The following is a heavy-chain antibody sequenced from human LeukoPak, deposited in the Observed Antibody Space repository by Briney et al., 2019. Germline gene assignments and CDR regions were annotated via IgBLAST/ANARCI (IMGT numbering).Heavy chain of an antibody. CDR3: ACGGFSGFDL. V-gene: IGHV3-74*01. J-gene: IGHJ4*02. D-gene: IGHD4-23*01. CDR2: VNNDVTSK. CDR1: KSTIYSYW. Sequence: PGGSLRLSCAASKSTIYSYWMVWVRQVPGKGLAWVSHVNNDVTSKSYAVFVKGRFTVSRDNTNNNLYLQMETQRVHDTAVYYCACGGFSGFDLWGQGIVVTVSS.